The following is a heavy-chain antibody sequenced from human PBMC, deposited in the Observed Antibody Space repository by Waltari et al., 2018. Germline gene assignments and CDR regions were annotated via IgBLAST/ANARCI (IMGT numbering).Heavy chain of an antibody. J-gene: IGHJ6*02. CDR2: INTNSETP. D-gene: IGHD3-22*01. CDR1: GYPFNRFG. CDR3: ARDGASSSRGYYYALDV. V-gene: IGHV7-4-1*02. Sequence: QLVQSGSELKSPGASVKVSCKASGYPFNRFGINWVRQAPRQGLEWMGWINTNSETPAYAQDFRGRFVFSLDTSASTAYLQISSLKADDTAVYYCARDGASSSRGYYYALDVWGQGTTVTVSS.